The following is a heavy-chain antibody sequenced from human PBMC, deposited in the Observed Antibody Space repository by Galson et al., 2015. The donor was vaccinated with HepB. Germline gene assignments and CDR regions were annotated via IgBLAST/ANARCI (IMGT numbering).Heavy chain of an antibody. J-gene: IGHJ3*02. V-gene: IGHV1-18*04. D-gene: IGHD6-13*01. CDR2: ISAYNGNT. Sequence: QSGAEVKKPGESLRISCKASGYTFTSYGISWVRQAPGQGLEWMGWISAYNGNTNYAQKLQGRVTMTTDTSTSTAYMELRSLRSDDTAVYYCASEKYSSSWYHRNDAFDIWGQGTMVTVSS. CDR3: ASEKYSSSWYHRNDAFDI. CDR1: GYTFTSYG.